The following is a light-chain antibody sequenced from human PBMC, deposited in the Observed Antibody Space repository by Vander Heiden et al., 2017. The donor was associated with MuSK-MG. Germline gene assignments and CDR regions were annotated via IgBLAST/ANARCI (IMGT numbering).Light chain of an antibody. V-gene: IGKV1-39*01. Sequence: DIQTTQSPSSLSASVGDRVTITCRASQSISSYLDWYQQKPGKAPKLLIYAASSLESGVPSRFSGSGSGTDFTLTISSLQPEDFATYYCQQSDSTPITFGQGTQVEIK. J-gene: IGKJ5*01. CDR1: QSISSY. CDR3: QQSDSTPIT. CDR2: AAS.